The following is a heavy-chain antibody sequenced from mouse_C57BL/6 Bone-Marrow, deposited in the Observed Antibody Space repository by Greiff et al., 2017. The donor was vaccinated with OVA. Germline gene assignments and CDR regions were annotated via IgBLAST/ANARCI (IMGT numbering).Heavy chain of an antibody. V-gene: IGHV5-4*01. CDR3: APTAQANMDY. CDR2: ISDGGSYT. D-gene: IGHD3-2*02. J-gene: IGHJ4*01. Sequence: EVHLVESGGGLVKPGGSLKLSCAASGFTFSSYAMSWVRQTPEKRLEWVATISDGGSYTYYPDNVKGRFAISRDNAKNNLYLQMSHLKSEDTAMYYCAPTAQANMDYWGQGTSVTVSS. CDR1: GFTFSSYA.